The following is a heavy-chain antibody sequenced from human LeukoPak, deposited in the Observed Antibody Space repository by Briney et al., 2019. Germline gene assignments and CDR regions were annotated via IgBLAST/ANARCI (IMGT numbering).Heavy chain of an antibody. D-gene: IGHD2-2*01. Sequence: PSETLSLTCAVYGGSFSGYYWSWIRQPPGKGLEWIGEINHSGSTNYNPSLKIRVNISVDTSKNNFSLKLSSVTAADTVVYYCARGGRRYQLLKTGYFDLWGRGTLVTVSS. CDR2: INHSGST. V-gene: IGHV4-34*01. CDR3: ARGGRRYQLLKTGYFDL. CDR1: GGSFSGYY. J-gene: IGHJ2*01.